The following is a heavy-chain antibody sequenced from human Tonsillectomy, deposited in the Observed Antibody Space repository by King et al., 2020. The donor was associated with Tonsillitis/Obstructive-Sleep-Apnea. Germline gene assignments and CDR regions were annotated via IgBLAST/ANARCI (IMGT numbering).Heavy chain of an antibody. CDR3: AKDVTNYFYGMDV. Sequence: VQLVESGGGVVQPGRSLRLSCAASGFTFSSYGMHWVRQAPGNGLEWVTFISYDGSNKYYADSVKGRFTISRDNSKNALYLRMNSLRAEDTAVYYCAKDVTNYFYGMDVWGQGTTVTVSS. CDR1: GFTFSSYG. J-gene: IGHJ6*02. V-gene: IGHV3-30*18. CDR2: ISYDGSNK.